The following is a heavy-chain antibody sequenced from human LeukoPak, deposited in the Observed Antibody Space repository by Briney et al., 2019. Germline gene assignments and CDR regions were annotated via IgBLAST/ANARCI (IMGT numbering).Heavy chain of an antibody. D-gene: IGHD2-8*01. Sequence: GSLRLSCAASGFTFSSYAMHWVRQAPGKGLEWVAVISYDGSNKYYADSVKGRFTISRDNSKNTLYLQMNSLRAGDTAVYYCARDNVSDFDYWGQGTLVTVSS. CDR1: GFTFSSYA. CDR2: ISYDGSNK. J-gene: IGHJ4*02. V-gene: IGHV3-30-3*01. CDR3: ARDNVSDFDY.